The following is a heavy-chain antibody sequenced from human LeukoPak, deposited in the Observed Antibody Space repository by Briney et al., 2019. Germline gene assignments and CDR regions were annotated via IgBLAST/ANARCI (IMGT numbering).Heavy chain of an antibody. J-gene: IGHJ3*01. Sequence: GGSLRLSCEASGFIFSTYAMAWVRQAPGKGRGWVAVIGASGAETYYSDSAKGRFTVSRDNSKDTLFLHMSSLRAEDTAVYFCATRPRDSSGYYLGAFDAWGQGTTVTVSS. V-gene: IGHV3-23*01. D-gene: IGHD3-22*01. CDR1: GFIFSTYA. CDR3: ATRPRDSSGYYLGAFDA. CDR2: IGASGAET.